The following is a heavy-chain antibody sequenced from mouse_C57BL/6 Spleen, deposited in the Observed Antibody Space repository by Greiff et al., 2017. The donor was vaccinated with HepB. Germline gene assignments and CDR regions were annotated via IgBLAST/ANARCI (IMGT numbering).Heavy chain of an antibody. CDR1: GFTFSDYG. CDR2: ISSGSSTI. J-gene: IGHJ3*01. Sequence: EVKLMESGGGLVKPGGSLKLSCAASGFTFSDYGMHWVRQAPEKGLEWVAYISSGSSTIYYADTVKGRFTISRDNAKNTLFLQMTSLRSEDTAMYYCARDDGYYVAWFAYWGQGTLVTVSA. D-gene: IGHD2-3*01. V-gene: IGHV5-17*01. CDR3: ARDDGYYVAWFAY.